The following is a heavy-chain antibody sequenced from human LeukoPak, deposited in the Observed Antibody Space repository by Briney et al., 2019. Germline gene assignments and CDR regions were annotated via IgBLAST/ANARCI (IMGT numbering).Heavy chain of an antibody. CDR2: ISWNSGSI. CDR3: AKDMGSSGQYYLDF. CDR1: GFTFDDYA. J-gene: IGHJ4*02. D-gene: IGHD6-19*01. V-gene: IGHV3-9*01. Sequence: PGGSLRLSCAASGFTFDDYAMHWVRHAPGKGLEWVSGISWNSGSIDYADSVKGRFTISRDNAKNSQYLQMNSLRAEDTALYYCAKDMGSSGQYYLDFWGQGTLVTVSS.